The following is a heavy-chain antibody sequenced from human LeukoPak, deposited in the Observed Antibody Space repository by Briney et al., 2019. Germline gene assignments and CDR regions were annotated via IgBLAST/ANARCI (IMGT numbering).Heavy chain of an antibody. J-gene: IGHJ4*02. D-gene: IGHD7-27*01. CDR1: GFTFDNFA. CDR2: IGWNNVM. V-gene: IGHV3-9*01. CDR3: AKGMHGGWGSIDH. Sequence: GGSQSLPCAASGFTFDNFAMHWVRQAPGKGRVWVSGIGWNNVMGYADSVKGRFTISRDNAKNSLYLQMNSLRAEDTALYYCAKGMHGGWGSIDHWGQGTLVTVSS.